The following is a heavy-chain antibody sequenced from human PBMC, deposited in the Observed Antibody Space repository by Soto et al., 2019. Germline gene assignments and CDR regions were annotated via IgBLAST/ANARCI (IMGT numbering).Heavy chain of an antibody. V-gene: IGHV4-39*02. CDR3: ARDRYGVFDY. D-gene: IGHD3-10*01. J-gene: IGHJ4*02. Sequence: QLQLQESGPGLVKPSETLSLTCSVSGGSINSKSYFWGWIRQTPGKGLEWIAGINYVGKTYYSPSLKSRLAIPVDTSNTQFSLRLSAVTAADTAVYYCARDRYGVFDYWGLGTLVTVSS. CDR1: GGSINSKSYF. CDR2: INYVGKT.